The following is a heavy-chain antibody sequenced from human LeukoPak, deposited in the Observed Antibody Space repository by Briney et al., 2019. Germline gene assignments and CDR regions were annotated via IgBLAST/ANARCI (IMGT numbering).Heavy chain of an antibody. CDR2: TYYRSKWSY. J-gene: IGHJ4*02. Sequence: SQTLSLTSAISGDSVSSNNAAWNWIRQPPSRGLGWLGRTYYRSKWSYNYALSVQSRISIKSDTSKNQFSLQLKSVTPEDTAVYYCARSTGDMDSWGQGTLVTVSS. D-gene: IGHD2-8*02. CDR1: GDSVSSNNAA. V-gene: IGHV6-1*01. CDR3: ARSTGDMDS.